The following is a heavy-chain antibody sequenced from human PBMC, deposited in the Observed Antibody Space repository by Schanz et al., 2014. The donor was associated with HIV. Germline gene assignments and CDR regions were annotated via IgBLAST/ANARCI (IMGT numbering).Heavy chain of an antibody. CDR1: GYTFSDYD. Sequence: QVKLEQSGAELKKPGASVRVSCETSGYTFSDYDINWVRQAPGQGLEWMGWISTSNGNTNYAQKFQGRVTMTTDTSTSTAYMELRSLRSDDTAVYYCAREKTTLNWFDPWGQGTLVTVSS. CDR3: AREKTTLNWFDP. V-gene: IGHV1-18*01. J-gene: IGHJ5*02. D-gene: IGHD4-4*01. CDR2: ISTSNGNT.